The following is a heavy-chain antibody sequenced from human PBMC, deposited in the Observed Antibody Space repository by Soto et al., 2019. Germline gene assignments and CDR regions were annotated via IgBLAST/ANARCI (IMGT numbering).Heavy chain of an antibody. CDR2: IYYSGST. CDR1: GGSISRGGYY. V-gene: IGHV4-30-4*08. J-gene: IGHJ4*02. Sequence: SETLSLTCTVSGGSISRGGYYWSWIRQHPGKGLEWIGYIYYSGSTSYNPSLKSRVTISVDTSKNQFSLKLSSVTAADTAVYYCARNAIPFDYYDSSGYRDYWGQGTLVTVSS. D-gene: IGHD3-22*01. CDR3: ARNAIPFDYYDSSGYRDY.